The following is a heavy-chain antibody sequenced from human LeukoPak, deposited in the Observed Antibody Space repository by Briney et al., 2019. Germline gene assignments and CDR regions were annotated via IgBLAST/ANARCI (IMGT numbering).Heavy chain of an antibody. CDR2: IYYSGST. V-gene: IGHV4-59*01. CDR1: GGSISSYY. CDR3: ARAATRRDGYNY. J-gene: IGHJ4*02. D-gene: IGHD5-24*01. Sequence: SETLSLTCTVSGGSISSYYWSWIRQPPGKGLEWIGYIYYSGSTSYNPSLKSRVTISVDTSKNQFSLKLSSVTAADTAVYYCARAATRRDGYNYWGQGTLVTVSS.